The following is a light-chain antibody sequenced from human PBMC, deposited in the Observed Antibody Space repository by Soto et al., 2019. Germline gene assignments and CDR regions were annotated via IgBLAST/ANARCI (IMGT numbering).Light chain of an antibody. J-gene: IGLJ2*01. CDR2: DVN. CDR1: SSDVGGYHY. V-gene: IGLV2-11*01. Sequence: QSALTQPRSVSGSPGQSVTLSCTGTSSDVGGYHYVAWYQHHPGKAHKIIIYDVNQRPSGVPDRFSGSKSGYTASLTISGRQTEDEADYYCCSYAGSYTLVFGGGTKLTVL. CDR3: CSYAGSYTLV.